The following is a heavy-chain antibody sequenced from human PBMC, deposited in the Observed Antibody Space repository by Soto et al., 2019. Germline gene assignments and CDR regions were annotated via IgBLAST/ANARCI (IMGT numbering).Heavy chain of an antibody. CDR3: ARGPPPHYVWGSYRFGAFDI. Sequence: GGSLRLSCAASGFTFSSYSMNWVRQAPGKGLEWVSSISSSSYIYYADSVKGRFTISRDNAKNSLYLQMNSLRAEATAVYYCARGPPPHYVWGSYRFGAFDIWGQGTMVTVSS. J-gene: IGHJ3*02. V-gene: IGHV3-21*01. D-gene: IGHD3-16*02. CDR2: ISSSSYI. CDR1: GFTFSSYS.